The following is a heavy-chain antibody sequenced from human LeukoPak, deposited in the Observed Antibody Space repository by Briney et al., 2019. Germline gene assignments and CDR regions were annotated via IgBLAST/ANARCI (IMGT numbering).Heavy chain of an antibody. V-gene: IGHV3-21*01. J-gene: IGHJ4*02. CDR3: ARDRDYDSANFDY. D-gene: IGHD3-22*01. CDR2: ISSSSSSYI. Sequence: GGSLRLSCAASGFTFSSYTMNWVRQAPGKGLEWVSSISSSSSSYIYYADPVKGRFSISRDNSKNTLYLQMSSLRAEDTAVYYCARDRDYDSANFDYWGQGTLVTVSS. CDR1: GFTFSSYT.